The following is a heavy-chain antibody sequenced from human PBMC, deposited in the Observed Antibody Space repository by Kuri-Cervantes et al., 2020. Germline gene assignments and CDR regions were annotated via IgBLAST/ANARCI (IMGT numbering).Heavy chain of an antibody. J-gene: IGHJ4*02. CDR2: IWYDGSNK. CDR3: ASDMYYYDSSGYLVWGRDDY. V-gene: IGHV3-33*01. Sequence: LSLTCAASGFTFSSYGMHWVRQAPGKGLEWVAVIWYDGSNKYYADSVKGRFTISRDNSKNTLYLQMNSLRAEDTAVYYCASDMYYYDSSGYLVWGRDDYWGQGTLVTVSS. D-gene: IGHD3-22*01. CDR1: GFTFSSYG.